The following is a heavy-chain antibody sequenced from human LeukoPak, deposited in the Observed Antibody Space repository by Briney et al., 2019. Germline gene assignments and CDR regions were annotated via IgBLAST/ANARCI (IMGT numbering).Heavy chain of an antibody. CDR1: GYTFTGYY. J-gene: IGHJ4*02. CDR2: INPNSGCT. Sequence: ASVKVSCKASGYTFTGYYMHWVRQAPGQGLEWMGWINPNSGCTNYAQKFQGRVTMTRDTSISTAYMELSRLRSDDTAVYYCARVGGGGSRNGFDYWGQGTLVTVSS. V-gene: IGHV1-2*02. CDR3: ARVGGGGSRNGFDY. D-gene: IGHD1-26*01.